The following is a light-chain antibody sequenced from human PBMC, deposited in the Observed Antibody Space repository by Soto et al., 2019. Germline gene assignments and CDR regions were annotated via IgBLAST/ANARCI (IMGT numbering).Light chain of an antibody. V-gene: IGLV2-14*01. Sequence: QSALTQPASVSGSPGQSITISCTGTSSNVGGYNYVSWYQQYPGKAPKLMIFEVTNRPSGVSDRFSGSKSGNTASLTISGLQAEDEADYSCSSFTSSNTWLFGGGTKLTVL. CDR1: SSNVGGYNY. CDR3: SSFTSSNTWL. J-gene: IGLJ3*02. CDR2: EVT.